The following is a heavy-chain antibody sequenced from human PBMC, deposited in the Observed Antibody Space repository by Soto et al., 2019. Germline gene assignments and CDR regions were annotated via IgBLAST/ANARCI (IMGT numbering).Heavy chain of an antibody. CDR3: ARQASYWHGGGGWFDP. V-gene: IGHV3-13*01. CDR1: GLTFSAFD. J-gene: IGHJ5*02. CDR2: IGTQHDT. Sequence: DVQLVESGGGLVQPGGSLRLSCAASGLTFSAFDMHWARQTTGKGLEWVAAIGTQHDTYYPDSVKGRFTISRENAKNSFYLQMNSLRAGDTAVYYCARQASYWHGGGGWFDPWGQGTLVTVSS. D-gene: IGHD2-8*02.